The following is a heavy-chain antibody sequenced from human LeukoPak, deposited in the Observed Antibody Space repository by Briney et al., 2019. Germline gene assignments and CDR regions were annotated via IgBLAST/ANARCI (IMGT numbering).Heavy chain of an antibody. CDR3: ARGILRQQLVHTY. D-gene: IGHD6-13*01. V-gene: IGHV1-8*01. Sequence: ASVKVSCKASGYTFTSYDINWVRQATAQGLEWMGWMNPNSGKTGYAQKFQGRVTITRNTSLTTAYMELSSLRSDDTAVYYCARGILRQQLVHTYWGQGTLVTVSS. CDR2: MNPNSGKT. CDR1: GYTFTSYD. J-gene: IGHJ4*02.